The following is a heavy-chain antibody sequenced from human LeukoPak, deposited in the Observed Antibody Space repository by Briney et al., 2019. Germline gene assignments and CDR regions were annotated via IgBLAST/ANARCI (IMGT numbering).Heavy chain of an antibody. CDR2: IIPILGIA. Sequence: SVKVSCKASGGTFSSYAISWVRQAPGQGLEWMGRIIPILGIANYAQKFQGRVTITADKSTSTAYMELSSLRSEDTAVYYCARGSVVRGVIFDYWGQGTLVTVSS. CDR1: GGTFSSYA. J-gene: IGHJ4*02. CDR3: ARGSVVRGVIFDY. V-gene: IGHV1-69*04. D-gene: IGHD3-10*01.